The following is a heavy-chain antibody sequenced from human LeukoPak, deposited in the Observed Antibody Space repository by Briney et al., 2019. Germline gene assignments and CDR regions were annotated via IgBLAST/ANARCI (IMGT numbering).Heavy chain of an antibody. J-gene: IGHJ3*02. Sequence: PSETLSLTCTVSGGSISSYYWSWIRQPPGKGLEWIGYIYYSGSTNYNPSLKSRVTISVDTSKNQFSLKLSSVTAADTAVYYCARDQTMYYYDSSGPNAFDIWGQGTMVTVSS. D-gene: IGHD3-22*01. CDR2: IYYSGST. V-gene: IGHV4-59*01. CDR1: GGSISSYY. CDR3: ARDQTMYYYDSSGPNAFDI.